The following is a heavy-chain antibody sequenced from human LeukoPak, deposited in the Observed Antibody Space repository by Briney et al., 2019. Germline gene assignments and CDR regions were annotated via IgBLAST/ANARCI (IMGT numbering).Heavy chain of an antibody. V-gene: IGHV3-66*01. CDR3: ARDLRAAAASEFYYYGMDV. J-gene: IGHJ6*02. CDR2: IYSGGST. CDR1: GFTVSSNY. Sequence: PGGSPRLSCAASGFTVSSNYMSWVRQAPGKGLEWVSVIYSGGSTYYADSVKGRFTISRDNSKNTLYLQMNSLRAEDTAVYYCARDLRAAAASEFYYYGMDVWGQGTTVTVSS. D-gene: IGHD6-13*01.